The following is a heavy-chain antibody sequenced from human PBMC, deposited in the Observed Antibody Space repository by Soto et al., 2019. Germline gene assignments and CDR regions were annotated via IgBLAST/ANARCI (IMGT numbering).Heavy chain of an antibody. D-gene: IGHD3-22*01. CDR2: IVPLFRTT. V-gene: IGHV1-69*06. J-gene: IGHJ4*02. CDR1: GGTFSSYA. Sequence: QVQLVQSGAEAKKPGSSVKVSCKTSGGTFSSYAISWVRQAPGQGLEWMGGIVPLFRTTNYAQKFQGRVTITADTSTYTVYMELSGLRSGDTAVYYCARDRHYENHTFYYLKYYFDYWGQGTLVTVSS. CDR3: ARDRHYENHTFYYLKYYFDY.